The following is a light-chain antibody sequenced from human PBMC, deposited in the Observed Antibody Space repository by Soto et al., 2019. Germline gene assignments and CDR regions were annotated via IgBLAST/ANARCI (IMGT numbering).Light chain of an antibody. CDR2: EVS. CDR3: NSYTSSTAYV. Sequence: QSVLTQPASVSGSPGQSITISCTGASSDVGRYNYVSWYQLHPGKAPKLIIYEVSNRPSGVSNRFSGSKSSNTASLTISGLRAEDEADYYCNSYTSSTAYVFGTGTRSPS. J-gene: IGLJ1*01. CDR1: SSDVGRYNY. V-gene: IGLV2-14*01.